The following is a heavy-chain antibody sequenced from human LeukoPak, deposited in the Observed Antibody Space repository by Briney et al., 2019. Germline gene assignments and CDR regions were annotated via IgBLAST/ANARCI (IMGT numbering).Heavy chain of an antibody. Sequence: GGSLRLSCAASGFTVSTNYMSWVRQAPGKGLEWVSVIYSGGSTYYADSVKGRFTISRHNSENTLYLQMNSLRAEDTAVYYCARGMTNPFDYWGQGTLVTVSS. CDR2: IYSGGST. CDR1: GFTVSTNY. CDR3: ARGMTNPFDY. J-gene: IGHJ4*02. D-gene: IGHD4-17*01. V-gene: IGHV3-53*04.